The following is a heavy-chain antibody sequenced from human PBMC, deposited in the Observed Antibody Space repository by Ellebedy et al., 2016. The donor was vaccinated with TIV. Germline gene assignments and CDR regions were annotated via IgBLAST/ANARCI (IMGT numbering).Heavy chain of an antibody. Sequence: ASVKVSCXASGGTFSSYAISWVRQAPGQGLEWMGWINPNSGGTNYAQKFQGWVTMTRDTSISTAYMELSRLRSDDTAVYYCARGRSSSPGLYWGQGTLVTVSS. V-gene: IGHV1-2*04. CDR3: ARGRSSSPGLY. D-gene: IGHD6-13*01. CDR1: GGTFSSYA. J-gene: IGHJ4*02. CDR2: INPNSGGT.